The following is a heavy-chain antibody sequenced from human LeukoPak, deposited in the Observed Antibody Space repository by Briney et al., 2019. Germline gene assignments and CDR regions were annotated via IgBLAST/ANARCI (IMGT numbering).Heavy chain of an antibody. D-gene: IGHD3-22*01. J-gene: IGHJ3*02. Sequence: GGSLRLSRAASGFTFSIYWMHWVRQAPGKGLVWVSHINSDGSYTTYADSMKGRFTISRDNAKNTLYLQMNSLRAEDTAVYYCARDSSYSTAIWGQGTMVTVSS. V-gene: IGHV3-74*01. CDR1: GFTFSIYW. CDR2: INSDGSYT. CDR3: ARDSSYSTAI.